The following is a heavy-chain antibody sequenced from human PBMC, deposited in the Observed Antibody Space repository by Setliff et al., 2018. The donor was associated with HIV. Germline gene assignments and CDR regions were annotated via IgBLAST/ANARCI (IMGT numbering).Heavy chain of an antibody. D-gene: IGHD4-17*01. CDR1: GFTVSYYG. V-gene: IGHV3-7*01. J-gene: IGHJ4*02. CDR3: ARTRHDYGGYFDH. CDR2: IKKDGSQK. Sequence: PGGSLRLSCAASGFTVSYYGMAWVRQAPGKGLEWVANIKKDGSQKYYVDSVKGRFTISRDNAKNLLYLEMSSLRAEDMAVYYCARTRHDYGGYFDHWGQGTLVTVSS.